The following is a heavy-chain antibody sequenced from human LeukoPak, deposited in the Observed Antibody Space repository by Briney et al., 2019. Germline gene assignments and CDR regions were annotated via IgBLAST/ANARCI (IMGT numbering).Heavy chain of an antibody. Sequence: ASVKVSCKASGYTFTGYYMHWVRQAPGQELEWMGWINPNSGGTNYAQKFQGRVTMTRDTSISTAYMELSRLRSDDTAVYYCAREYYDYVWGSYRYTVYYFDYWGQGTLVTVSS. CDR2: INPNSGGT. J-gene: IGHJ4*02. CDR3: AREYYDYVWGSYRYTVYYFDY. CDR1: GYTFTGYY. V-gene: IGHV1-2*02. D-gene: IGHD3-16*02.